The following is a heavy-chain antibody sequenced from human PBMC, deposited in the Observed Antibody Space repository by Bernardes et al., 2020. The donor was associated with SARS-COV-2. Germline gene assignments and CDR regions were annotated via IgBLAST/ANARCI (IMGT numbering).Heavy chain of an antibody. CDR1: GYSSTTYG. J-gene: IGHJ4*02. CDR3: ASGTGFAILTRLDS. Sequence: ASMKVSCKASGYSSTTYGIGWVRQAPGQGLEWMGWISAYNGYTYYEEKFQDRVSMNMDSFTSTAYMELTSLRSGDTALYYCASGTGFAILTRLDSWGQGTLVTVS. CDR2: ISAYNGYT. V-gene: IGHV1-18*04.